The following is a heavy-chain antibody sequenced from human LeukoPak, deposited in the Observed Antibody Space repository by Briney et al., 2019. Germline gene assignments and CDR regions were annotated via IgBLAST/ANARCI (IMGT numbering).Heavy chain of an antibody. Sequence: GGSLRLSCVTSGSTFSSYGMHWVRQAPGKGLQWVAVISFDGSEKYYADSVKGRFTISTDYSRNTLYLEMNSLRADDTAVYYCARSQLQYCSTTSCYVFDSWGQGTLVTVSS. D-gene: IGHD2-2*01. J-gene: IGHJ4*02. CDR3: ARSQLQYCSTTSCYVFDS. CDR1: GSTFSSYG. CDR2: ISFDGSEK. V-gene: IGHV3-30*19.